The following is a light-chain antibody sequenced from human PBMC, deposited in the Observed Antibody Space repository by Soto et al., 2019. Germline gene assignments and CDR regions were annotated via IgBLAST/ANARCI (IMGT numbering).Light chain of an antibody. V-gene: IGKV1-27*01. CDR2: GAY. CDR1: QVIGNY. CDR3: QQRSNWSLT. Sequence: DIQMTQSPSSLSASLGDRVTITCRASQVIGNYLAWYQQKPGKVPKLLIYGAYTLQSGVPSRFSGSGSGTDFTLTISSLEPEDFAVYYCQQRSNWSLTFGGGTKVDIK. J-gene: IGKJ4*01.